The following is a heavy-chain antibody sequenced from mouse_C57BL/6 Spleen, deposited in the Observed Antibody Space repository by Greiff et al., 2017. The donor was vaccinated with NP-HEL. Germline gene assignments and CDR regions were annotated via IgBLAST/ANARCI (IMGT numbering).Heavy chain of an antibody. CDR1: GYTFTSYW. CDR2: IYPSDSET. Sequence: QVQLQQPGAELVRPGSSVKLSCKASGYTFTSYWMDWVKQRPGQGLEWIGNIYPSDSETHYNQKFKGKATLTVDTSSSTASMQLSSLTSEDSAVYYCARGDFIGAYWGQGTPVTVSA. CDR3: ARGDFIGAY. J-gene: IGHJ3*01. D-gene: IGHD1-1*01. V-gene: IGHV1-61*01.